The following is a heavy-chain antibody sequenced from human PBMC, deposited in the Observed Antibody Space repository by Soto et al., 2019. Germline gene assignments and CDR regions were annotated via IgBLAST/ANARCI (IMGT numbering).Heavy chain of an antibody. CDR3: AAPRDEYGSGVSWFTYGMDI. D-gene: IGHD3-10*01. CDR1: GFTFSDFA. V-gene: IGHV3-23*01. CDR2: LDGAGGST. Sequence: GGSLRLSCLASGFTFSDFAMTWVRHVPGRGLEWVASLDGAGGSTYYAESVRGRFSISRDNSQNTLFLQMKRLTVDDTAIYYCAAPRDEYGSGVSWFTYGMDIWGQGTTVTVSS. J-gene: IGHJ6*02.